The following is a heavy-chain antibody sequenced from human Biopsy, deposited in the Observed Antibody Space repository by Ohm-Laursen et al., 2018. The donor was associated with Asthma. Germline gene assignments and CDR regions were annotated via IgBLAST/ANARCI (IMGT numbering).Heavy chain of an antibody. Sequence: SLRLSCSASGFSFGSYGMHWVRQAPGKGLEWVAVMSFDGRQTYYADSVKGRFTISRDNSKNTLYLQMNSLRAEDTAVYYCANYEVVTAILPMDVWGQGTTVTVSS. CDR1: GFSFGSYG. V-gene: IGHV3-30*18. CDR2: MSFDGRQT. CDR3: ANYEVVTAILPMDV. D-gene: IGHD2-21*02. J-gene: IGHJ6*02.